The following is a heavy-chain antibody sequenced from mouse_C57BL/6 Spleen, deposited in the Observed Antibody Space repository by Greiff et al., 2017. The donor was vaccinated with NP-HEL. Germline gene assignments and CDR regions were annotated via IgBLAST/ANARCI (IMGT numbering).Heavy chain of an antibody. CDR3: AVTTVVPDAMDY. Sequence: VQLQQSGPELVKPGASVKISCKASGYAFSSSWMNWVKQRPGKGLEWIGRIYPGDGDTNYNGKFKGKATLTADKSSSTAYMQLSSLTSEDSAVYFCAVTTVVPDAMDYWGQGTSVTVSS. V-gene: IGHV1-82*01. CDR1: GYAFSSSW. D-gene: IGHD1-1*01. J-gene: IGHJ4*01. CDR2: IYPGDGDT.